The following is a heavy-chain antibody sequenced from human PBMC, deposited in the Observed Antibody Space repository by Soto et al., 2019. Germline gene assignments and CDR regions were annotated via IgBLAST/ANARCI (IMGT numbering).Heavy chain of an antibody. D-gene: IGHD1-26*01. CDR1: GFTFSSYG. CDR3: ARENLYSGRYYGTAPHFDY. Sequence: GGSLRLSCAASGFTFSSYGMHWVRQAPGKGLEWVAVIWYDGSNKYYADSVKGRFTISRDNSKNTLYLQMNSLRAEDTAVYYCARENLYSGRYYGTAPHFDYWGQGTLVTVSS. V-gene: IGHV3-33*01. CDR2: IWYDGSNK. J-gene: IGHJ4*02.